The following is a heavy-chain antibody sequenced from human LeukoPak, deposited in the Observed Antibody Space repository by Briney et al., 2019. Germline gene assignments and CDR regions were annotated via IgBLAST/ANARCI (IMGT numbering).Heavy chain of an antibody. CDR1: GGSISSHY. CDR2: IYYSGST. Sequence: SETLSLTCTVSGGSISSHYWSWIRQPPGKGLEWIGYIYYSGSTNYNPSLKSRVTISVDTSKNQSSLKLSSVTAADTAVYYCARSKRQNYYYYYMDVWGKGTTVTVSS. V-gene: IGHV4-59*11. J-gene: IGHJ6*03. CDR3: ARSKRQNYYYYYMDV.